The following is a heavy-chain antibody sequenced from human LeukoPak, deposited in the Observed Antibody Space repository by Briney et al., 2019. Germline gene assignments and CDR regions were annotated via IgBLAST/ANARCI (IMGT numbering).Heavy chain of an antibody. Sequence: GESLKISCKGSGYSFTNYWIGWVRQMPGKGLEWMGIIYPGDSDTRYSPSFQGQVTISADKSISTAYLQWSSLKASDTAMYYCARRWYSGYDLHNWFDPWGQGTLVTVSS. V-gene: IGHV5-51*01. CDR2: IYPGDSDT. CDR1: GYSFTNYW. J-gene: IGHJ5*02. CDR3: ARRWYSGYDLHNWFDP. D-gene: IGHD5-12*01.